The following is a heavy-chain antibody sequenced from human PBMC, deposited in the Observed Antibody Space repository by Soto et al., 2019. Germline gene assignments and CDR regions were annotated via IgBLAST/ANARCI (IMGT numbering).Heavy chain of an antibody. CDR2: ISWNSGSI. V-gene: IGHV3-9*01. Sequence: GGSLRLSCAASGFTFDVYAMYWVRQAPGKGLEWVSGISWNSGSIVYADSVKGRFTISRDNVKNSLYLQMNSLRAEDTALYYCAKVDSSGPRGAFDYWGQGALVTVSS. CDR3: AKVDSSGPRGAFDY. D-gene: IGHD3-22*01. J-gene: IGHJ4*02. CDR1: GFTFDVYA.